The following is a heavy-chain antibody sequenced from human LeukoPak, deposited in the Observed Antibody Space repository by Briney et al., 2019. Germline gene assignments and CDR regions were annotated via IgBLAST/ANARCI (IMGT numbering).Heavy chain of an antibody. CDR2: IYYSGST. Sequence: KASETLSLTCTVSGGSISSGGYHWSWIRQHPGKGLEWIGYIYYSGSTYYNPSLKSRVTISLDTSKNQFSLKLSSVTAADTAVYYCARGAGNFDLWGRGTLVTVSS. CDR1: GGSISSGGYH. V-gene: IGHV4-31*03. D-gene: IGHD3-10*01. J-gene: IGHJ2*01. CDR3: ARGAGNFDL.